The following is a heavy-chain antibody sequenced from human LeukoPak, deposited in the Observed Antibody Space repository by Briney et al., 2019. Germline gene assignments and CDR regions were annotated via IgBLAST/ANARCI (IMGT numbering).Heavy chain of an antibody. Sequence: GGSLRLSCAASGFAFGVHAMSWVRQAPGKGPEWVATIGSGADLFYAVSVKGRFTISRDDPRNTLWLQMNSLRAEDTALYYCAKDWTPHNRVYDCFDFWGQGTQVTVSS. CDR3: AKDWTPHNRVYDCFDF. D-gene: IGHD3-16*01. CDR2: IGSGADL. V-gene: IGHV3-23*01. CDR1: GFAFGVHA. J-gene: IGHJ4*02.